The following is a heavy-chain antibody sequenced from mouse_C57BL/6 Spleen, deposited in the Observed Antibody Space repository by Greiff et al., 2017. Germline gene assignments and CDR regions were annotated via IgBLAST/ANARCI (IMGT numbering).Heavy chain of an antibody. CDR2: ISSGGSYT. CDR1: GFTFSSYG. V-gene: IGHV5-6*01. J-gene: IGHJ4*01. Sequence: EVQLVESGGDLVKPGGSLKLSCAASGFTFSSYGMSWVRQTPDKRLEWVATISSGGSYTYYPDSVKGRVTFSRDNAKNTLYLQMNSLKSEDTAMYYCARLITMVISTNSYSLDDWGKGTSVTVSS. D-gene: IGHD1-1*01. CDR3: ARLITMVISTNSYSLDD.